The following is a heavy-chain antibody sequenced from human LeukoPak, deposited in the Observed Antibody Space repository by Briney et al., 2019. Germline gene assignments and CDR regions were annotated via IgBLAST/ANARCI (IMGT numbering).Heavy chain of an antibody. D-gene: IGHD5-12*01. CDR2: INPNSGGT. J-gene: IGHJ4*02. Sequence: ASVKVSCKASGYTFTGYYMHWVRQAPGQGLEWMGWINPNSGGTNYAQKFQGRVTMTRDTSISTAYMELSRLRSDDTAVYYCATLGRGYSGYDVRMGSFDYWGQGTLVTVSS. CDR1: GYTFTGYY. V-gene: IGHV1-2*02. CDR3: ATLGRGYSGYDVRMGSFDY.